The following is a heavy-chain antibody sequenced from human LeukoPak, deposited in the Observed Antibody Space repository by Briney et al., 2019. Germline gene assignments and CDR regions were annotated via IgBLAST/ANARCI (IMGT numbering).Heavy chain of an antibody. Sequence: SETLSLTCTVSGGSISSSTYYWGWIRQPPGKGLEWIGSIIYTGGTYYNPSLKSRVTISVDTSKNQFSLKLTSVTAADTAVYYCARVRYSGNYYYFDYWGQGTLVTVSS. J-gene: IGHJ4*02. CDR2: IIYTGGT. CDR1: GGSISSSTYY. D-gene: IGHD1-26*01. V-gene: IGHV4-39*07. CDR3: ARVRYSGNYYYFDY.